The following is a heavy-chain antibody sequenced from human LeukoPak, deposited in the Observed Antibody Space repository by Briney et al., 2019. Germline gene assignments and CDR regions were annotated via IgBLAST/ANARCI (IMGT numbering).Heavy chain of an antibody. Sequence: ATVKISCKVSGYTFTDYYTHWVQQAPGKGLEWMGLVDPEDGETIYAEKFQGRVTITADTSTDTAYMELSSLRSEDTAVYYCRLGSDMTTVTTVPLDAFDIWGQGTMVTVSS. CDR1: GYTFTDYY. CDR3: RLGSDMTTVTTVPLDAFDI. J-gene: IGHJ3*02. D-gene: IGHD4-17*01. V-gene: IGHV1-69-2*01. CDR2: VDPEDGET.